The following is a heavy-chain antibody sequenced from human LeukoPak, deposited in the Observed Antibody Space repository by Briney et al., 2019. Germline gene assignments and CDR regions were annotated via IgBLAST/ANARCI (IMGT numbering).Heavy chain of an antibody. J-gene: IGHJ6*03. Sequence: AGGSLRLSCAASGFSFSSYNMNWVRQSPGKGLEWVSSITSSSSYIYYADSVKGRFTISRDNAKNSLYLQMDSLRVEDTAEYYCARDPYSGNYGAYYYYYMDVWGKGTTVTVSS. V-gene: IGHV3-21*06. CDR3: ARDPYSGNYGAYYYYYMDV. D-gene: IGHD1-26*01. CDR2: ITSSSSYI. CDR1: GFSFSSYN.